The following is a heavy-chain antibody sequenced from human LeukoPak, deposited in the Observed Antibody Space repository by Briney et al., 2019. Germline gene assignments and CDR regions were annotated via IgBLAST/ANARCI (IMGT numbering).Heavy chain of an antibody. Sequence: ASVKVSCKASGYTFTGYYVHWVRQAPGQGLEWMGWLNPDSGGTKYAQKFQGRVTMTRDTSSSTAYLELSRLTSDDTAVYYCARAREAYSSGWYGDYWGQGTLVTVSS. D-gene: IGHD6-19*01. CDR3: ARAREAYSSGWYGDY. V-gene: IGHV1-2*02. CDR1: GYTFTGYY. J-gene: IGHJ4*02. CDR2: LNPDSGGT.